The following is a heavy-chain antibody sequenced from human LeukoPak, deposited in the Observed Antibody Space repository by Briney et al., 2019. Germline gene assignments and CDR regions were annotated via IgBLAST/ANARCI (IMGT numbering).Heavy chain of an antibody. J-gene: IGHJ4*02. CDR3: AKALGVAVAGTSFDH. D-gene: IGHD6-19*01. Sequence: VGSLRLSCVASGFTFSGYGMHWVRQAPGKGLELVAFICYHGSNEYYAASVKGRFTVSRDNSKNTVYLQMNSLRAEDTALYYCAKALGVAVAGTSFDHWGQGTLVTVSS. CDR1: GFTFSGYG. CDR2: ICYHGSNE. V-gene: IGHV3-30*02.